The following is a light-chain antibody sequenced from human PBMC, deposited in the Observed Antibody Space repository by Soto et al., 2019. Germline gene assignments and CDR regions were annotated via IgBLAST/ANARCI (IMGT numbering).Light chain of an antibody. Sequence: EIVMTQSPGTLSVSPGERATLFCRASQSVRSSLAWYQQKPGQAPRLFIYDASNRATGIPARFSGSGSGTDFTLTISRLEPEDFAVYYCQQYHTSPLTFGGGTKVDNK. V-gene: IGKV3-20*01. J-gene: IGKJ4*01. CDR1: QSVRSS. CDR3: QQYHTSPLT. CDR2: DAS.